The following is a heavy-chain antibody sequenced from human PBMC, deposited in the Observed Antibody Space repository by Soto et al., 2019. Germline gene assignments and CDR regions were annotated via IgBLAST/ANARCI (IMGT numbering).Heavy chain of an antibody. J-gene: IGHJ4*02. D-gene: IGHD2-21*02. CDR3: AKDLIVGDLTGSFDY. V-gene: IGHV3-23*01. CDR1: GFTFSRYA. Sequence: EVQLLESGGGLVQPGGSLRLSCAASGFTFSRYAMSWVRQAPGKGLEWVSAISGSGGSTYYAGSVKGRFTISRDNPKNTLYLQMNSLRAEDTAVYYCAKDLIVGDLTGSFDYWGQGTLVTVSS. CDR2: ISGSGGST.